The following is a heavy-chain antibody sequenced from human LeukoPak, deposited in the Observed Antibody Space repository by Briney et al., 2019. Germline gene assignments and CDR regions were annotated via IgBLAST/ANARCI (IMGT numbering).Heavy chain of an antibody. CDR1: GGSILTTNW. CDR3: TRESGAFSPFGF. CDR2: VHLSGAS. D-gene: IGHD1-26*01. Sequence: SETLSLTCAVSGGSILTTNWWSWVRQPPGKGLEWIGEVHLSGASNYNPSLNSRVSMSIDKSQNQLSLRLTSVTAADTAMYYCTRESGAFSPFGFWGQGTLVTVSS. J-gene: IGHJ4*02. V-gene: IGHV4-4*02.